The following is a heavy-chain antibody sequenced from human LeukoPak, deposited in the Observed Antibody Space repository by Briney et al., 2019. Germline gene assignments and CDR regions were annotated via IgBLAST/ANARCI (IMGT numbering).Heavy chain of an antibody. J-gene: IGHJ6*03. Sequence: GASVKVSCKASGYTFTSYDINWVRQATGQGLEWMGWMNPNSGGTNYAQKFQGRVTMTRDTSISTAYMELSRLRSDDTAVYYCARDVGYCSGGSCYQSTNYYYYYYMDVWGKGTTVTVSS. V-gene: IGHV1-2*02. D-gene: IGHD2-15*01. CDR3: ARDVGYCSGGSCYQSTNYYYYYYMDV. CDR1: GYTFTSYD. CDR2: MNPNSGGT.